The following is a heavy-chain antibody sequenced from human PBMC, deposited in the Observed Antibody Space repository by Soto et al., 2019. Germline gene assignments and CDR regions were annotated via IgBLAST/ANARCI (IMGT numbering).Heavy chain of an antibody. Sequence: GASVKVSCKASVGTFSSYAISWVRQAPGQGLEWMGGIIPIFGTANYAQKFQGRVTITADKSTSTAYMELSSLRSEDTAVYYCASVGAYCGGDCYSPFDIWGQGTMVTVS. CDR1: VGTFSSYA. CDR3: ASVGAYCGGDCYSPFDI. D-gene: IGHD2-21*02. CDR2: IIPIFGTA. V-gene: IGHV1-69*06. J-gene: IGHJ3*02.